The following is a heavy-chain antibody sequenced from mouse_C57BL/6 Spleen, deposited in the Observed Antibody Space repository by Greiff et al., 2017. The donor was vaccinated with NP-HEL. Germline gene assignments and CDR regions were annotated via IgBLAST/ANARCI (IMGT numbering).Heavy chain of an antibody. CDR2: IDPNSGGT. CDR3: ARSYGNFNYYAMDY. CDR1: GYTFTSYW. J-gene: IGHJ4*01. D-gene: IGHD2-1*01. V-gene: IGHV1-72*01. Sequence: VQLQQSGAELVKPGASVKLSCKASGYTFTSYWMHWVKQRPGRGLEWIGRIDPNSGGTKYNEKFKSKATLTVDKPSSTAYMQLSSLTSADSAVYYCARSYGNFNYYAMDYWGQGTSVTVSS.